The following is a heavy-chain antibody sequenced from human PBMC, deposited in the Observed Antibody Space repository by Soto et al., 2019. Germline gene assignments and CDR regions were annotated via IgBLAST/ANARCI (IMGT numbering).Heavy chain of an antibody. D-gene: IGHD2-8*01. CDR2: ISGYNGDT. V-gene: IGHV1-18*01. Sequence: QGQLVQSGPEAKKPGASVKVSCKASGYTFSRYGISWVRQAPGQGLDWMGWISGYNGDTKYAQKVQGRVTMTIDTSTYTAYMEWRSLPSDDTAIYYCAKNGQPPYYYYGMDVWGQGTTVTVSS. J-gene: IGHJ6*02. CDR3: AKNGQPPYYYYGMDV. CDR1: GYTFSRYG.